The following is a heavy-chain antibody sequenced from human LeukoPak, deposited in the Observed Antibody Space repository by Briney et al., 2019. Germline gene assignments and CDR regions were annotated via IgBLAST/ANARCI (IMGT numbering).Heavy chain of an antibody. Sequence: SETLSLTCAVYGGSFSGYYWSWIRQPPGKGLEWIGEINHSGSTNYNPSPKSRVTISVDTSKNHFSLKLSSVTAADTAVYYCAPLWFGELSPNWFDPWGQGTLVSVSS. D-gene: IGHD3-10*01. CDR1: GGSFSGYY. CDR2: INHSGST. CDR3: APLWFGELSPNWFDP. V-gene: IGHV4-34*01. J-gene: IGHJ5*02.